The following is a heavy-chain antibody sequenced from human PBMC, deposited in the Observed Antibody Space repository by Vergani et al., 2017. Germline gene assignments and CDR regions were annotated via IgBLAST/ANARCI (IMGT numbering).Heavy chain of an antibody. Sequence: QVQLPQWGAGLLKPSETLSLTCAVYGGSFSGYYWSWIRQPPGKGLEWIGEINHSGSTNYNPSLKSRVTISVDTSKNQFSLKLSSVTAADTAVYYCARGTVFGVVPRFDYWGQGTLVTVSS. D-gene: IGHD3-3*01. CDR2: INHSGST. CDR1: GGSFSGYY. CDR3: ARGTVFGVVPRFDY. V-gene: IGHV4-34*01. J-gene: IGHJ4*02.